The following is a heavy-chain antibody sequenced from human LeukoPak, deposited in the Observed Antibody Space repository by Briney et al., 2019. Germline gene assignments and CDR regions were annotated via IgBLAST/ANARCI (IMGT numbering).Heavy chain of an antibody. Sequence: GGPLRLSCAASGFTFSSYEMNWVRQAPGKGLEWVSYISSSGNTIHYADPVKRRFHISRHNAKNSLYVQMNILRAGHTAVYFCAELGITMIGGGWGKGTSVTISS. J-gene: IGHJ6*04. V-gene: IGHV3-48*03. CDR2: ISSSGNTI. CDR3: AELGITMIGGG. D-gene: IGHD3-10*02. CDR1: GFTFSSYE.